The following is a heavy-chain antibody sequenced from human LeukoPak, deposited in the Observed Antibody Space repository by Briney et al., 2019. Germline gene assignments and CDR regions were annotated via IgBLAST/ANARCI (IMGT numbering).Heavy chain of an antibody. V-gene: IGHV4-39*01. D-gene: IGHD3-22*01. J-gene: IGHJ2*01. CDR2: IYYSGST. CDR1: GGSISSYY. Sequence: PSETLSLTCTVSGGSISSYYWGWIRQPPGKGLEWIGSIYYSGSTYYNPSLKSRVTISVDTSKNQFSLKLSSVTAADTAVYYCARHDSSGYYLYWYFDLWGRGTLVTVSS. CDR3: ARHDSSGYYLYWYFDL.